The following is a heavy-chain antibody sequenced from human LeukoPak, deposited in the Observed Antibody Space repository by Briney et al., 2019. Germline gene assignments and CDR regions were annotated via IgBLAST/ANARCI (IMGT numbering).Heavy chain of an antibody. CDR2: IYSGGST. Sequence: TGGSLRLSCAVSGFTVSSNYMSWVRQAPGKGLEWVSVIYSGGSTYYADSVKGRFTISRDNSKNTLYLQMNSLRAEDTAVYYCARVSSSFYWGQGTLVTVSS. V-gene: IGHV3-53*01. CDR1: GFTVSSNY. J-gene: IGHJ4*02. D-gene: IGHD6-6*01. CDR3: ARVSSSFY.